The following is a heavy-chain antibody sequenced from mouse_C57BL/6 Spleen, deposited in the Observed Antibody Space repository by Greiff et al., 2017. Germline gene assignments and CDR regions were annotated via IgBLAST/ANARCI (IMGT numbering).Heavy chain of an antibody. J-gene: IGHJ2*01. CDR3: ARGITAVVATEENFDY. CDR1: GYAFSSYW. Sequence: QVHVKQSGAELVKPGASVKISCKASGYAFSSYWMNWVKQRPGKGLEWIGQIYPGDGDTNYNGKFKGKATLTADKSSSTAYMQLRSLTSEDSAVYYCARGITAVVATEENFDYWGQGTTLTVSS. CDR2: IYPGDGDT. D-gene: IGHD1-1*01. V-gene: IGHV1-80*01.